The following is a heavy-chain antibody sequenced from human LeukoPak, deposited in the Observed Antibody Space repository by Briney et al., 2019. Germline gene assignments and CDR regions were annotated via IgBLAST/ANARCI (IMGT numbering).Heavy chain of an antibody. CDR1: GFTFSTYA. CDR2: IKQDGSEK. D-gene: IGHD3-3*01. J-gene: IGHJ4*02. Sequence: ERSLRLSCAASGFTFSTYAMHWVRQAPGKGLEWVANIKQDGSEKYYVDSVKGRFTISRDNAKNSLYLQMNSLRAEDTAVYYCAGRSGYYGYWGQGTLVTVSS. V-gene: IGHV3-7*05. CDR3: AGRSGYYGY.